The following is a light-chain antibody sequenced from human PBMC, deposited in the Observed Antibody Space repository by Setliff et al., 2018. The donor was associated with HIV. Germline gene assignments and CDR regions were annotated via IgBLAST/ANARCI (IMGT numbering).Light chain of an antibody. CDR3: CSYARGSTYV. V-gene: IGLV2-14*03. J-gene: IGLJ1*01. CDR1: SSDIGRYNY. Sequence: QSALTQPASVSGSPGQSITISCTGTSSDIGRYNYVSWYQQYPGRGPTLVIFDVSERPSGVSNRFSGSKSGNTASLIISGLQPDDEADYYCCSYARGSTYVFDSGTKVTVL. CDR2: DVS.